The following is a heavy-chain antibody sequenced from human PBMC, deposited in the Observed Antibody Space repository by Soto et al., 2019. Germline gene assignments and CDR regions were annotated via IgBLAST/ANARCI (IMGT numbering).Heavy chain of an antibody. J-gene: IGHJ6*02. CDR1: GYTFTSYD. D-gene: IGHD1-1*01. CDR3: GRERAGTDRIDV. Sequence: QVQLVQSGAEVKKPGASVKVSCKASGYTFTSYDINWVRQAAGQGLEWMGWINTNSGNTGYAQKFQGRVTMTSNTSISTAYMGPSSLTSEDTAVYYCGRERAGTDRIDVWGQGTTVTVSS. V-gene: IGHV1-8*01. CDR2: INTNSGNT.